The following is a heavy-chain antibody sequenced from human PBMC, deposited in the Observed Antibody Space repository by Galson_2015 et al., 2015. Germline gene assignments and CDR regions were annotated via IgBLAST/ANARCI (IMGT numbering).Heavy chain of an antibody. CDR3: ARGDTAMVSNWFDP. Sequence: SVKVSCKASGYTFTSYDINWVRQAPGQGLEWMGIINPSGGSTSYAQKFQGRVTMTRDTSKSTVYMELSSLRSEDTDVYYCARGDTAMVSNWFDPWGQGTTVTVSS. CDR2: INPSGGST. D-gene: IGHD5-18*01. J-gene: IGHJ5*01. V-gene: IGHV1-46*01. CDR1: GYTFTSYD.